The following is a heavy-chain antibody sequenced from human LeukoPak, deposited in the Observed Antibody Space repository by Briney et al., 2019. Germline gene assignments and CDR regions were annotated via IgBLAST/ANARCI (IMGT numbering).Heavy chain of an antibody. CDR3: AKGRYYGSGKWGYFEY. CDR1: GFTFSSYA. D-gene: IGHD3-10*01. V-gene: IGHV3-23*01. CDR2: ISGSGGST. J-gene: IGHJ4*02. Sequence: GGSLRLSCAASGFTFSSYAMSWVRQAPGKGLEGVSGISGSGGSTYYAASVKGRLTISRDNSQNPLYMPMNSLRAEDTAVYYCAKGRYYGSGKWGYFEYWGQGTLVTVSS.